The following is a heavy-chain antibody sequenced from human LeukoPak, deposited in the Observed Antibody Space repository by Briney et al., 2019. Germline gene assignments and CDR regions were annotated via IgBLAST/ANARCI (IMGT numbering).Heavy chain of an antibody. CDR3: AKDAAVAGKGYFDY. J-gene: IGHJ4*02. D-gene: IGHD6-19*01. Sequence: GGSLRLSCAASGFTFSSYAMSWVRQAPGKGLERVSAISGSGGRTYYPDSVKGRLTISRDNSKNTLFLQMNSLRADDTAVYYCAKDAAVAGKGYFDYWGQGTLVTVSS. CDR1: GFTFSSYA. CDR2: ISGSGGRT. V-gene: IGHV3-23*01.